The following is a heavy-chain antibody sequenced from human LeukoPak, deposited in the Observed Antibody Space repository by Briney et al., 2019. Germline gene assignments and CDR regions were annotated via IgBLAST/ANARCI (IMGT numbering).Heavy chain of an antibody. CDR1: GFTFSSYS. CDR3: ARVGYSSSWDERYYFDY. Sequence: PGGSLRLSCAAPGFTFSSYSMNWVRQAPGKGLEWVSSISSSSSYIYYADSVKGRFTISRDNAKNSLYLQMNSLRAEDTAVYYCARVGYSSSWDERYYFDYWGQGTLVTVSS. CDR2: ISSSSSYI. J-gene: IGHJ4*02. V-gene: IGHV3-21*01. D-gene: IGHD6-13*01.